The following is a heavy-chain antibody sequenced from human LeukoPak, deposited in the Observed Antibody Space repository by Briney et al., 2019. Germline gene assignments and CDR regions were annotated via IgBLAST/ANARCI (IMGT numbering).Heavy chain of an antibody. CDR3: ARDRAVGYCSSTSCPYYFDY. V-gene: IGHV1-69*13. J-gene: IGHJ4*02. D-gene: IGHD2-2*01. CDR1: GGTFSSYA. CDR2: IIPIFGTA. Sequence: SVKVSCKACGGTFSSYAISWVRQAPGQGLEWMGGIIPIFGTANYAQKFQGRVTITADESTSTAYMELSSLRSEDTAVYYCARDRAVGYCSSTSCPYYFDYWGQGTLVTVSS.